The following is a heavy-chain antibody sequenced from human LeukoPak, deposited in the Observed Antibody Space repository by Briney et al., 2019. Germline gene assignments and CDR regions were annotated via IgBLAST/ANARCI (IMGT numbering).Heavy chain of an antibody. V-gene: IGHV1-46*01. D-gene: IGHD5-18*01. Sequence: ASVKASCTASGYTFTSYYIHWVRQAPGQGLEWMGVINPSGGRTTYAQKFQGRVTMTRDTSTSTVYMELSSLRSDDTAVYYCARVNSYGYYYYYGMDVWGQGTTVTVSS. CDR2: INPSGGRT. CDR1: GYTFTSYY. CDR3: ARVNSYGYYYYYGMDV. J-gene: IGHJ6*02.